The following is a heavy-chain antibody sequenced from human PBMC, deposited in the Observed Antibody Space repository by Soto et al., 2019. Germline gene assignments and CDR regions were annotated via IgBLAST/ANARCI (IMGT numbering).Heavy chain of an antibody. V-gene: IGHV3-30-3*01. CDR2: ISYAGDNK. Sequence: QVQLVESGGGVVQPGRSLRLSCAASGFTFSNYVMHWVRQAPGKGLEWVAVISYAGDNKYYADSVKGRFTLSRDNSRNTLYLQMNSLTTEDTAMYYCARSRGQRTSHASGYYYGMDVWGQGTTVTVSS. D-gene: IGHD1-26*01. CDR1: GFTFSNYV. CDR3: ARSRGQRTSHASGYYYGMDV. J-gene: IGHJ6*02.